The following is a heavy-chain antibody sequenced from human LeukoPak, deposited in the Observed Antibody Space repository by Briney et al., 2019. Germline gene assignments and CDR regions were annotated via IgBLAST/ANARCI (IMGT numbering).Heavy chain of an antibody. V-gene: IGHV1-2*02. Sequence: GASVKVSCKASGYTFTGYYMHWVRQAPGQELEWMGWINPNSGGTNYAQKFQGRVTMTRDTSISTVYMELSRLRSDDTAVYYCARVGYSSSSGARLWGQGTLVTVSS. D-gene: IGHD6-6*01. CDR1: GYTFTGYY. J-gene: IGHJ4*02. CDR2: INPNSGGT. CDR3: ARVGYSSSSGARL.